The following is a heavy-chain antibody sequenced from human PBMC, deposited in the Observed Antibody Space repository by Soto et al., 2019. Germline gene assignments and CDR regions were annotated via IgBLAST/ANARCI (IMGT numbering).Heavy chain of an antibody. CDR3: ARVGGHCSSTSCYAFDI. CDR1: GYTFTSYG. Sequence: ASVKVSCKASGYTFTSYGISWGRQAPGQGLEWMGWISAYNGNTKYAQKLQGRVTMTTDTSTSTAYMELRSLRSDDTAVYYCARVGGHCSSTSCYAFDIWGQGTMVTVSS. V-gene: IGHV1-18*01. D-gene: IGHD2-2*01. J-gene: IGHJ3*02. CDR2: ISAYNGNT.